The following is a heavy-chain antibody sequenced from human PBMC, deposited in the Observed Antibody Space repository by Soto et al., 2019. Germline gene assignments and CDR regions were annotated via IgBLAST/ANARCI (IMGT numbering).Heavy chain of an antibody. V-gene: IGHV4-34*01. CDR2: IYHSGST. J-gene: IGHJ4*02. D-gene: IGHD5-18*01. CDR1: GGSFSGYY. Sequence: PSETLSLTCAVYGGSFSGYYWSWIRQPPGKGLEWIGEIYHSGSTNYNPSLKSRVTISVDKSKNQFSLKLSSVTAADTAVYYCARGRGYSYGYLYSWGQGTLVTVSS. CDR3: ARGRGYSYGYLYS.